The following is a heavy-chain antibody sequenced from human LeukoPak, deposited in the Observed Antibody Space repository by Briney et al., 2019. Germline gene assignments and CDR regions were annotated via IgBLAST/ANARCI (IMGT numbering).Heavy chain of an antibody. CDR2: ISYRGST. J-gene: IGHJ4*02. CDR3: ARAGSGPYSDSGAYFDY. D-gene: IGHD3-22*01. V-gene: IGHV4-31*03. CDR1: GVSMSSGDYH. Sequence: SETLSLTCTVSGVSMSSGDYHWSWIRHRPGKGLELIGYISYRGSTFYNPSLMSRATISVDTSKKQLSLDLRSVAVADTAVYYCARAGSGPYSDSGAYFDYWGQGTPVTVSS.